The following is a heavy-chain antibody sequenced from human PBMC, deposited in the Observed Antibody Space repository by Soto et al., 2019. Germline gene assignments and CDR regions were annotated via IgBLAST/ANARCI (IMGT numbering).Heavy chain of an antibody. CDR3: ARDAPYGYAFDI. Sequence: GGSLRLSCAASGFTFSSYSMNWVRQAPGKGLEWVSYISGSSSTIYYADSVKGRFTISRDNAKNSLYLQMNSLRAEDTAVYYCARDAPYGYAFDIWGQGTMVTVSS. CDR2: ISGSSSTI. J-gene: IGHJ3*02. D-gene: IGHD2-2*03. V-gene: IGHV3-48*01. CDR1: GFTFSSYS.